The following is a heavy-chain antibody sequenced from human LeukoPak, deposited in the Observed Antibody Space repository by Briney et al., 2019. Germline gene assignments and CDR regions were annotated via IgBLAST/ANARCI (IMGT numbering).Heavy chain of an antibody. J-gene: IGHJ4*02. V-gene: IGHV4-4*02. CDR1: GGSISSSNW. CDR2: IYYSGST. CDR3: ASPLGYCSSTNCYGDY. D-gene: IGHD2-2*01. Sequence: SGTLSLTCAVSGGSISSSNWWSWVRQPPGKGLEWIGSIYYSGSTYYNPSLKSRVTISVDTSKNQFSLKLTSVTAADTAVYYCASPLGYCSSTNCYGDYWGQGTLVTVSS.